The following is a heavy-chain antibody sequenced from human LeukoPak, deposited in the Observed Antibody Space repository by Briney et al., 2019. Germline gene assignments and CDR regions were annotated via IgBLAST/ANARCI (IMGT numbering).Heavy chain of an antibody. V-gene: IGHV3-21*01. CDR2: ISSSSSYI. Sequence: GGSLRLSCAASGFTFSSYSMNWVRQAPGKGLEWVSSISSSSSYIYYADSVKGRFTISRDNAKNSLYLQMNSLRAEDTAVYYCARDSYGYNGYFDYWGQGTLVTVSS. D-gene: IGHD5-18*01. J-gene: IGHJ4*02. CDR1: GFTFSSYS. CDR3: ARDSYGYNGYFDY.